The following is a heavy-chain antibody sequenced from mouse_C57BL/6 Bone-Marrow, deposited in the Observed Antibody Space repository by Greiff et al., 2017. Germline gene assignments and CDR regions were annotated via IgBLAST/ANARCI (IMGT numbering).Heavy chain of an antibody. D-gene: IGHD2-4*01. CDR3: ARRGGSRITTGFAY. CDR2: INPNNGGT. J-gene: IGHJ3*01. Sequence: EVKLMESGPELVKPGASVKMSCKASGYTFTDYNMHWVKQSHGKSLEWIGYINPNNGGTSYNQKFKGKATLTVNKSSSTAYMELRSLTSEDSAVYYCARRGGSRITTGFAYWGQGALVTVSA. V-gene: IGHV1-22*01. CDR1: GYTFTDYN.